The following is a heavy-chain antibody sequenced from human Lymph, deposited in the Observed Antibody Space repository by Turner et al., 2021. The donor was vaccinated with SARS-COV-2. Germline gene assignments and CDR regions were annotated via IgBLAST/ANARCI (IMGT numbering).Heavy chain of an antibody. CDR3: TRFDY. CDR2: IRSKAYGGTT. Sequence: EVQLVESGGGLVQPGRSLRLSCTASGFTFGDYAMSWVRQAPGKGLEWVGSIRSKAYGGTTEYAASVKGRFTISRDDSKSIAYLQMNSLKTEDTAVYYCTRFDYWGQGTLVTVSS. J-gene: IGHJ4*02. V-gene: IGHV3-49*04. CDR1: GFTFGDYA.